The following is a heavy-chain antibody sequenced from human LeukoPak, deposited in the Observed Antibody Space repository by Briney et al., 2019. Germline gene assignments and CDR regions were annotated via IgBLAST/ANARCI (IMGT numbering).Heavy chain of an antibody. J-gene: IGHJ4*02. V-gene: IGHV3-23*01. D-gene: IGHD1-26*01. CDR1: GFTFSSYA. CDR2: ISGSGGST. CDR3: ASPVGATYPPGY. Sequence: QPGGSLRLSCAASGFTFSSYAMSWVRQAPGKGLEWVSAISGSGGSTYYADSVKGRFTISRDNAKNSLYLQMNSLRAEDTAVYYCASPVGATYPPGYWGQGTLVTVSS.